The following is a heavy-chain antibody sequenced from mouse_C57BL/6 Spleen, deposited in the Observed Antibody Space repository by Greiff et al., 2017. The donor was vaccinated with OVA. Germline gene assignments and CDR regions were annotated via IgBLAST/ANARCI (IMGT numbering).Heavy chain of an antibody. D-gene: IGHD2-3*01. CDR2: INPGSGGT. V-gene: IGHV1-54*01. CDR3: ARAPPDGYYFAY. CDR1: GYAFTNYL. Sequence: VQLQQSGAELVRPGPSVKVSCKASGYAFTNYLIEWVKQRPGQGLEWIGVINPGSGGTNYNEKFKGKATLTADKSSSTAYMQLSSLTSEDSAVYFCARAPPDGYYFAYWGQGTLVTVSA. J-gene: IGHJ3*01.